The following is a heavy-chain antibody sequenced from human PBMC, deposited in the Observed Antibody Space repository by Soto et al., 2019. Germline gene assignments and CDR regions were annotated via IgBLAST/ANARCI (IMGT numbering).Heavy chain of an antibody. Sequence: QVQLVQSGAEGKKPGSSVKVSCKASGGTFSSYAISWVRQAPGQGLEWMGGIIPIFGTANYAQKFQGRVTITADESTSTAYMELSSLRSEDTAVYYCAREAVASVWRNYYYDGMDVWGQGTTVTVSS. D-gene: IGHD3-16*01. J-gene: IGHJ6*02. CDR2: IIPIFGTA. V-gene: IGHV1-69*01. CDR3: AREAVASVWRNYYYDGMDV. CDR1: GGTFSSYA.